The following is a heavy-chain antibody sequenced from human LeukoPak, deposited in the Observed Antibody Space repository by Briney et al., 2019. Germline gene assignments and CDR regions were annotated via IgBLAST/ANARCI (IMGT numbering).Heavy chain of an antibody. CDR1: GFTFSSYW. V-gene: IGHV3-74*01. Sequence: GGSLRLSCAASGFTFSSYWMHWARQAPGKGLVWVSRINSDGSSTSYADSVKGRFTISRDNAKNTLYLQMNSLRAEDTAVYYCARDTRSGDTAMVIWGQGTLVTVSS. CDR2: INSDGSST. CDR3: ARDTRSGDTAMVI. J-gene: IGHJ4*02. D-gene: IGHD5-18*01.